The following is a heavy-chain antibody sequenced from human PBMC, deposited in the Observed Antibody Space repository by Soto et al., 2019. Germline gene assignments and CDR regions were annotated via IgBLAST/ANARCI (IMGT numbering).Heavy chain of an antibody. CDR3: ARALILTGYYIHDAFDI. CDR2: IYYSGST. Sequence: SETLSLTCTFSGCSISSYYWSRIRQPPGKGLEWIGYIYYSGSTNYNPSLKSRVTISVDTSKNQFSLKLSSVTAADTAVYYCARALILTGYYIHDAFDIWGQGTMVT. D-gene: IGHD3-9*01. V-gene: IGHV4-59*01. J-gene: IGHJ3*02. CDR1: GCSISSYY.